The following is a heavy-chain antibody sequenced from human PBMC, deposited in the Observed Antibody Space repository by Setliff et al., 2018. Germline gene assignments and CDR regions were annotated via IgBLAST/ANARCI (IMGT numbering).Heavy chain of an antibody. V-gene: IGHV4-34*01. CDR3: ARVGRRVDPDTLRRRYSDL. CDR2: ISHSGNT. CDR1: GGSFSGYY. D-gene: IGHD3-9*01. J-gene: IGHJ2*01. Sequence: SETLSLTCAVYGGSFSGYYWSWIRQSPEKGLEWIGEISHSGNTKYNPSVKSRVTISVDTSKNQFSLKLKSVTAADTAVYYCARVGRRVDPDTLRRRYSDLWGRGTLVTVSS.